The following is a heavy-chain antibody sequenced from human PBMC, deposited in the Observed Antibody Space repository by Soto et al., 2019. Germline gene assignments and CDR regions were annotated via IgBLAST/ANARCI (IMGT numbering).Heavy chain of an antibody. Sequence: GGSLRLSCATSGSIFTAYTMHWVRQAPGKGLEWVGSISYNGDNQYYADSVRGRFTISRDNPKSTLYVQMTGLTSEDTAVYYCARTHYYYTSGMDVWGQGTTVTSP. CDR2: ISYNGDNQ. V-gene: IGHV3-30-3*01. J-gene: IGHJ6*02. CDR3: ARTHYYYTSGMDV. CDR1: GSIFTAYT.